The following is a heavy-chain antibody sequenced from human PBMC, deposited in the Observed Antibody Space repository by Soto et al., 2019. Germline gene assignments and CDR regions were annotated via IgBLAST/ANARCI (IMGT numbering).Heavy chain of an antibody. V-gene: IGHV1-2*02. J-gene: IGHJ4*01. D-gene: IGHD3-22*01. CDR3: ARVHTYYYDSGSFGY. Sequence: GASVKVSCKASGYTFTGYYMHWVRQAPGQGLEWMGWINPNSGDTNYAQKFQGRVTMTRDTSISTAYMDLSRLRSDDTAVYYCARVHTYYYDSGSFGYWGRGTLVTV. CDR1: GYTFTGYY. CDR2: INPNSGDT.